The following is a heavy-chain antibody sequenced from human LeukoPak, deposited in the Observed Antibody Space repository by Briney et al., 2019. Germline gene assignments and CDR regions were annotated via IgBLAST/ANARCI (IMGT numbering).Heavy chain of an antibody. Sequence: PSETLSLTCAVYGGSFSGYYWSWIRQPPGKGLEWIGEINHSGSTHYNPFLKTRITMSVDTSKNQFSLKLNSVTAADTGIYYCARHSRSAYTGYENAFDIWGQGTMVTVSS. CDR2: INHSGST. V-gene: IGHV4-34*10. J-gene: IGHJ3*02. CDR1: GGSFSGYY. CDR3: ARHSRSAYTGYENAFDI. D-gene: IGHD5-12*01.